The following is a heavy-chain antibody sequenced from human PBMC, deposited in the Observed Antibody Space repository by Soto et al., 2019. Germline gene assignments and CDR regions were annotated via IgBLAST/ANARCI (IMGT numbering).Heavy chain of an antibody. CDR3: AKNYYDSSGYYYEDYYYGMDV. D-gene: IGHD3-22*01. Sequence: PGGSLRLSCAASGFTFSSYAMSWVRQAPGKGLEWVSAISGSGGSTYYADSVKGRFTISRDNSKNTLYLQMNSQRAEDTAVYYCAKNYYDSSGYYYEDYYYGMDVWGQGTTVTVSS. V-gene: IGHV3-23*01. CDR1: GFTFSSYA. CDR2: ISGSGGST. J-gene: IGHJ6*02.